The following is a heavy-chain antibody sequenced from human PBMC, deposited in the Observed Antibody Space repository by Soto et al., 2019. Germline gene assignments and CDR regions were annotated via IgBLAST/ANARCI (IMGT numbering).Heavy chain of an antibody. Sequence: QVQLQESGPGLVKPSGTLSLTCAVSGGAISTSNWWSWVRQPPWKGLEWIGEVYHSGSTNYNPSFESRVAMSVEQAKNQFSLKLNSVTAADTALYYCARTSTSGTRVDYWGQGSLVTVSS. CDR2: VYHSGST. D-gene: IGHD1-1*01. V-gene: IGHV4-4*02. CDR3: ARTSTSGTRVDY. CDR1: GGAISTSNW. J-gene: IGHJ4*02.